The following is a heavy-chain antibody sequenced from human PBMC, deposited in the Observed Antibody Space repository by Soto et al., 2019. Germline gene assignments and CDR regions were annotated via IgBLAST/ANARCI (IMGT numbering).Heavy chain of an antibody. CDR2: ISNTGSSA. Sequence: ESGGGVVQPGRSLRLSCAASGFTFSVFGMHWVRQAPGKGLEWVAVISNTGSSAHYADSVRGRFTISRDNGENTLSLLMTSLRPEDTAVYYCAKDLDVVMVLSATRGLDVWGQGTTVTVSS. CDR1: GFTFSVFG. J-gene: IGHJ6*02. CDR3: AKDLDVVMVLSATRGLDV. V-gene: IGHV3-30*18. D-gene: IGHD2-15*01.